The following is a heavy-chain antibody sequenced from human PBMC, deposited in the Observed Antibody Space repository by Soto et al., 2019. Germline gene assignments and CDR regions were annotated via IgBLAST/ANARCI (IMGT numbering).Heavy chain of an antibody. CDR1: GFTFNRYA. V-gene: IGHV3-64D*08. CDR3: LKALYTTTWHPCDS. J-gene: IGHJ4*02. Sequence: GGSLRLSCAASGFTFNRYAMQWVRRAPGKGLQYVSGISDNGGSANYADSVKGRFTISRDNSKNILYLQMSSLRAEDTAVYYCLKALYTTTWHPCDSWGQGTLVTVSS. CDR2: ISDNGGSA. D-gene: IGHD6-13*01.